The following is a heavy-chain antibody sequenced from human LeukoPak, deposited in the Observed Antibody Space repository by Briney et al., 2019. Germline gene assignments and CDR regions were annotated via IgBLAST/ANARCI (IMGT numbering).Heavy chain of an antibody. Sequence: GGSLRLSCAASGFTFSNAWMSWVRQAPGKGLEWVANIKQDGSEKYYVDSVKGRFTISRDNAKNSLYLQMNSLRAEDTAVYYCAREGSGSYNFDYWGQGTLVTVSS. D-gene: IGHD3-10*01. J-gene: IGHJ4*02. CDR1: GFTFSNAW. CDR3: AREGSGSYNFDY. CDR2: IKQDGSEK. V-gene: IGHV3-7*03.